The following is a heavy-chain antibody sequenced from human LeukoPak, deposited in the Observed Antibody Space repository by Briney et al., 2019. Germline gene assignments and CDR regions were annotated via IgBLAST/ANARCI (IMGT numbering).Heavy chain of an antibody. D-gene: IGHD3-10*01. Sequence: PGGSLSLSCAASGFTFSDFSMNWVRQAPGKGLEWVSFISSSSSYIYYADSVKGRLTISRDNARNSLYLQMNSLRAEDTAVYYCAGSGSYYNVDYWGQGTLVTVSS. CDR1: GFTFSDFS. V-gene: IGHV3-21*01. CDR3: AGSGSYYNVDY. J-gene: IGHJ4*02. CDR2: ISSSSSYI.